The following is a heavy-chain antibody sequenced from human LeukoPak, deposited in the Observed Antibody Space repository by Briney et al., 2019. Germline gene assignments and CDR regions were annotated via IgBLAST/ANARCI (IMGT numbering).Heavy chain of an antibody. J-gene: IGHJ4*02. CDR1: GFTFSSYS. D-gene: IGHD2-2*01. V-gene: IGHV3-21*01. Sequence: PGGSLRLSCAASGFTFSSYSMNWVRQAPGKGLEWVSSISSSSSYIYYADSVKGRFTISRDNAKNSLYLQMNSLRAEDTAVYYCARDGPPRWGDIVVVRLGYWGQGTLVTVSS. CDR2: ISSSSSYI. CDR3: ARDGPPRWGDIVVVRLGY.